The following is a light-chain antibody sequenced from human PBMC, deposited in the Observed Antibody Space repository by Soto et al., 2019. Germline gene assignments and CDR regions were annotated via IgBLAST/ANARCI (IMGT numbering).Light chain of an antibody. CDR2: AAS. CDR1: QSISSY. CDR3: QQTFSAPPT. V-gene: IGKV1-39*01. Sequence: DIQMTQSPSSLSASVRDRVTITCRASQSISSYLNWYQHKPGKAPKLLIYAASNLQSGVPSRFSGSGSGTDFTLTISSLQPEDFATYYCQQTFSAPPTFGQGTKLEIK. J-gene: IGKJ2*01.